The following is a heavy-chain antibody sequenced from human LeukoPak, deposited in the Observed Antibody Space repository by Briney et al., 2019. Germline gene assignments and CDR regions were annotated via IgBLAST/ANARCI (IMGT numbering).Heavy chain of an antibody. D-gene: IGHD5-18*01. CDR3: ARGSRGYTYG. Sequence: SETLSLTCTVSGASFSSGSYYWSWIRQPPEKGLEWIGYIYYSGSTNYNPSLKSRVTISVDTSKNQFSLKLSSVTAADTAVYYCARGSRGYTYGWGQGTLVTVSS. CDR2: IYYSGST. CDR1: GASFSSGSYY. J-gene: IGHJ4*02. V-gene: IGHV4-61*01.